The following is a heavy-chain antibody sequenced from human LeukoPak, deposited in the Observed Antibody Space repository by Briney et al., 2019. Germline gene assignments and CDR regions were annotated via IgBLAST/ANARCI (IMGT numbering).Heavy chain of an antibody. J-gene: IGHJ4*02. CDR1: GASISSGDFH. V-gene: IGHV4-30-4*01. D-gene: IGHD3-22*01. CDR3: ARELHSSGYSYFDF. Sequence: PSETLSLTCTVSGASISSGDFHWSWIRQPPGKGLEWIGYIYSRGNTYYNPSLKSRLTIALDTSKNQFSLNLGSVTAADTAVYYCARELHSSGYSYFDFWGQGTLVTVSS. CDR2: IYSRGNT.